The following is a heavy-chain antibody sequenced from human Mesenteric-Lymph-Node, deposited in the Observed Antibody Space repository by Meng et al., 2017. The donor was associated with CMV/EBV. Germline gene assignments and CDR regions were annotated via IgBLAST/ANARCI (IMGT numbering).Heavy chain of an antibody. Sequence: SETLSLTCTVSRGSISSYYWSWIRQPPGKGLEWIGYIYYSGSTKYNPSLKSRATISIDTSKNQFSLKLNSVTPEDTAVYYCARDPRWNSYYYYGMDVWGQGTTVTVSS. J-gene: IGHJ6*02. V-gene: IGHV4-59*12. CDR2: IYYSGST. CDR3: ARDPRWNSYYYYGMDV. CDR1: RGSISSYY. D-gene: IGHD1-7*01.